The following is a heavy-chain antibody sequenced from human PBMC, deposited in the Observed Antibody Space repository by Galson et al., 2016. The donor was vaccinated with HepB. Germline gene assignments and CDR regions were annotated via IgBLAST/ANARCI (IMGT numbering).Heavy chain of an antibody. D-gene: IGHD1-14*01. V-gene: IGHV6-1*01. CDR3: ARGTRNAFHY. J-gene: IGHJ4*02. Sequence: CAISGDSVSGNGAAAWNWFRQSPSRGLEWLGRTYYRSKWYYEYALSVTSRITISPDTSKNQFSLQLNSVTPEDAAVYFCARGTRNAFHYWGQGTLVTVSS. CDR2: TYYRSKWYY. CDR1: GDSVSGNGAAA.